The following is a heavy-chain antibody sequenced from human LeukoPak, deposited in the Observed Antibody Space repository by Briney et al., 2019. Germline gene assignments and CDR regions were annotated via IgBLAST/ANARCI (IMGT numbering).Heavy chain of an antibody. Sequence: PSETLSLTCTVSGASMTSHYWSWIRQPPGKGLEWVGYIHYTGRINYNPSLQSRVTISMDTSKSLFSLRLNSVTAADTAVYFCASPRGDDSGGYYTWYFHHWGQGILVTVSS. D-gene: IGHD3-22*01. CDR2: IHYTGRI. V-gene: IGHV4-59*08. J-gene: IGHJ1*01. CDR1: GASMTSHY. CDR3: ASPRGDDSGGYYTWYFHH.